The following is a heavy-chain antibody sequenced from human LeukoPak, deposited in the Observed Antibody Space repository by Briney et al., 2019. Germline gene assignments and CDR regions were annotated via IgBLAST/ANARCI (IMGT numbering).Heavy chain of an antibody. CDR1: GLTFSSHW. CDR2: ITNDGSST. CDR3: AKDHYWSIDY. D-gene: IGHD3-3*01. V-gene: IGHV3-74*01. Sequence: QPGGSLRLSCAASGLTFSSHWMHWVRQAPGKGLVWVSRITNDGSSTTYADSVKGRFTISRDIAKNTLYLQMNSLRAEDTGVYYCAKDHYWSIDYWGRGTLVTVSS. J-gene: IGHJ4*02.